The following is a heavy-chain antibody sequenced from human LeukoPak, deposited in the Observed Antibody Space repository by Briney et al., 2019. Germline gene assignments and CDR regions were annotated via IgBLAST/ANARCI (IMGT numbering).Heavy chain of an antibody. CDR1: GGAFSNYF. J-gene: IGHJ4*02. Sequence: SETLSLTCAVSGGAFSNYFWTWIRQPPGKGLEWIAEINDSGSTNSNSSLRSRVAISLDTSKNQFSLRLTSVTAADTAVYYCARGQYCSTTTCYSARRYFDFWGQGTLVTVSS. D-gene: IGHD2-2*01. CDR2: INDSGST. CDR3: ARGQYCSTTTCYSARRYFDF. V-gene: IGHV4-34*01.